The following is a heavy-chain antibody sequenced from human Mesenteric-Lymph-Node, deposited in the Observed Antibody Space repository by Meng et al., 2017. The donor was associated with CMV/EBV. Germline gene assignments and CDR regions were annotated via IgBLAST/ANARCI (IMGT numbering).Heavy chain of an antibody. CDR2: IEGTGGKT. CDR1: GFTFSSHA. CDR3: AKEKGFTGTKNDAFDI. V-gene: IGHV3-23*01. Sequence: GFTFSSHAMNWGRQAPGKGLEWVSAIEGTGGKTYYADSVKGRFTISRDNPKSTLYLQMNSLRVEDTAVYFCAKEKGFTGTKNDAFDIWGQGTMVTVSS. D-gene: IGHD1-1*01. J-gene: IGHJ3*02.